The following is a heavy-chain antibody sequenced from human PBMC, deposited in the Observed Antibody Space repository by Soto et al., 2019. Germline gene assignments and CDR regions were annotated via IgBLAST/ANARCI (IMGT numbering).Heavy chain of an antibody. CDR3: AKRGSGSYYHY. D-gene: IGHD1-26*01. V-gene: IGHV3-23*01. J-gene: IGHJ4*02. Sequence: EVQLLESGGGLVQPGGSLRLSCAASGFTFSSYAMNWVRQAPGKGLEWVSVISGSGGSTYYADSVKGRFTISRDNSKNTLYLQVNSLRAEDTAVYYCAKRGSGSYYHYWGQGTLVTVSS. CDR1: GFTFSSYA. CDR2: ISGSGGST.